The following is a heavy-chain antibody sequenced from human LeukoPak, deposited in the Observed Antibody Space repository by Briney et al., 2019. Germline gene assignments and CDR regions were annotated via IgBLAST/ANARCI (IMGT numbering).Heavy chain of an antibody. J-gene: IGHJ4*02. CDR3: ARSTYQYYFDY. Sequence: ASVKVSCKASGYIFTNYYLYWVRQAPGQGLEWMGVINPVGGVTTYAQRFQGRVTMTRDTSTSTVYMELSSLRSEDTAVYYCARSTYQYYFDYWGQGTLVTVSS. CDR2: INPVGGVT. V-gene: IGHV1-46*01. CDR1: GYIFTNYY.